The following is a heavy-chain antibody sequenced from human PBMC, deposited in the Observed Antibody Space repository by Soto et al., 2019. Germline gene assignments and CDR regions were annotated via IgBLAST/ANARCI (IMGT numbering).Heavy chain of an antibody. CDR2: ISGSGGST. CDR3: AKVVRGYKHWDAFDI. CDR1: GFTFSSYA. D-gene: IGHD1-1*01. V-gene: IGHV3-23*01. J-gene: IGHJ3*02. Sequence: GGSLRLSCAASGFTFSSYAMSWVRQAPGKGLEWVSAISGSGGSTYYADSVKGRFTISRDNSKNTLYLQMNSQRAEDTAVYYCAKVVRGYKHWDAFDIWGQGTMVTVSS.